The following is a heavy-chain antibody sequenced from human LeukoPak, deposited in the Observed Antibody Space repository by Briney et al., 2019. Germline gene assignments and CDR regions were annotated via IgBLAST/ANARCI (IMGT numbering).Heavy chain of an antibody. D-gene: IGHD6-13*01. CDR2: IYYSGST. CDR1: GGSISSYY. CDR3: ARDSARAGYFDY. Sequence: SETLSLTCTVSGGSISSYYWSWIRQPPGKGLEWIGYIYYSGSTNYNPSLKSRVTISVDTSKNQFSLKLSSVTAADTAVYYCARDSARAGYFDYWGQGTLVTVSS. J-gene: IGHJ4*02. V-gene: IGHV4-59*12.